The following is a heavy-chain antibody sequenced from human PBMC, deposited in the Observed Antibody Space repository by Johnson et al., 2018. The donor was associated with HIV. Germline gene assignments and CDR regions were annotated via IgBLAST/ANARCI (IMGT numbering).Heavy chain of an antibody. CDR2: IRSKTAGGTI. J-gene: IGHJ3*02. Sequence: VHLVESGGGLVKPGGSLTVSCAASGMAFSDLWMNWVRQAPGKGLEWVGRIRSKTAGGTIEYAAPVKGRFTISRDDSKDTLYLQMNSLRAEDTAVYYCAREELEPDVFDIWGQGTMVTVSS. CDR3: AREELEPDVFDI. V-gene: IGHV3-15*01. D-gene: IGHD1-1*01. CDR1: GMAFSDLW.